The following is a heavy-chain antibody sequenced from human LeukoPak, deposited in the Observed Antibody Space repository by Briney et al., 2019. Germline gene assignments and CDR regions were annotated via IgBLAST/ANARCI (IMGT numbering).Heavy chain of an antibody. CDR3: ARGINSYVAGTEGYYFDY. D-gene: IGHD6-19*01. Sequence: SETLSLTCAVYGGSFSGYYWSWIRQPPGKGLEWIGEINHSGSTNYNPSLKSRVTISVDTSKNQFSLKLSSVTAADTAVYYCARGINSYVAGTEGYYFDYWGQGTLVTVSS. V-gene: IGHV4-34*01. J-gene: IGHJ4*02. CDR2: INHSGST. CDR1: GGSFSGYY.